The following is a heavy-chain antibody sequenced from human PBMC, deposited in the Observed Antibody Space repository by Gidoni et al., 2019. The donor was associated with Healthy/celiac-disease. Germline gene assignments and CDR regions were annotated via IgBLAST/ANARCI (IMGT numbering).Heavy chain of an antibody. CDR2: RWYDVSNK. CDR1: GFTFSSFG. J-gene: IGHJ4*02. CDR3: ASPGGYSGYDLPSY. D-gene: IGHD5-12*01. V-gene: IGHV3-33*01. Sequence: QVQLVESGGCVVQHGRYMRLSCEASGFTFSSFGMHWVRQAPGKGMEWVAVRWYDVSNKAYADAVKGRLTISRDNSKNTLYLQMNSRRAVDTAVYYCASPGGYSGYDLPSYWGQGTLVTVSS.